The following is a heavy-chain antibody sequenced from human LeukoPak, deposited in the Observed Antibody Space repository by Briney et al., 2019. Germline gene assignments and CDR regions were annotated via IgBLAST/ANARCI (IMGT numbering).Heavy chain of an antibody. CDR2: INPNSGGT. D-gene: IGHD3-10*01. Sequence: ASVKVSCKASGYTFTGYYMHWVRQAPGQGLEWMGWINPNSGGTNYAQKFQGRVTMTRDTSISTAYMELSRLRSDDTAVYYCARAGVLLWFGDPRDWFDPWGQGTLVTVSS. J-gene: IGHJ5*02. CDR3: ARAGVLLWFGDPRDWFDP. CDR1: GYTFTGYY. V-gene: IGHV1-2*02.